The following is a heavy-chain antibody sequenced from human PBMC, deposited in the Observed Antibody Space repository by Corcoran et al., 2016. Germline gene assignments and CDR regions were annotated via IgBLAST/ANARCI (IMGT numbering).Heavy chain of an antibody. D-gene: IGHD2-15*01. CDR2: ISSSSSTI. J-gene: IGHJ3*02. CDR1: GFTFSSYS. Sequence: EVQLVESGGGLVQPGGSLRLSCAASGFTFSSYSMNWVRQAPGKGLEWVSYISSSSSTIYYADSVKGRFTISRDNAKNSLYLQMNSLRAEDTAVYYCARDNYCSGGSCYSGVAFDIWGQGTMVTVSS. V-gene: IGHV3-48*04. CDR3: ARDNYCSGGSCYSGVAFDI.